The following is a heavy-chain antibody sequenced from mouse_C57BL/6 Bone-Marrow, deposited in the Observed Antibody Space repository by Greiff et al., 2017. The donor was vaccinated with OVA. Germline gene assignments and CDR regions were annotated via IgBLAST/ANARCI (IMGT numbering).Heavy chain of an antibody. Sequence: QVQLQQPGAELVKPGASVKMSCKASGYTFTSYWITWVKQRPGQGLEWIGDIYPGSGSTNYNEKFKSKATLTVDKSSSTAYMLLSSLTSEDSAVYFCARERDGNSYYFDYWGQGTTLTVSS. CDR1: GYTFTSYW. CDR3: ARERDGNSYYFDY. J-gene: IGHJ2*01. CDR2: IYPGSGST. V-gene: IGHV1-55*01. D-gene: IGHD2-1*01.